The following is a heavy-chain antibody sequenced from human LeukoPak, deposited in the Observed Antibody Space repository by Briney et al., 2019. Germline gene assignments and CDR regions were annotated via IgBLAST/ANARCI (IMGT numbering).Heavy chain of an antibody. V-gene: IGHV3-74*01. CDR2: INSDGSGT. CDR1: EFTFSNYW. Sequence: GGSLRLSCAASEFTFSNYWIHWVRQAPGKGLVWVSRINSDGSGTNYADSVKGRFTISRDNSNNTLYLQMKSLRAEDTAVYYCAREVGSGNSDRYFDYWGQGTLVTVSS. J-gene: IGHJ4*02. D-gene: IGHD3-10*01. CDR3: AREVGSGNSDRYFDY.